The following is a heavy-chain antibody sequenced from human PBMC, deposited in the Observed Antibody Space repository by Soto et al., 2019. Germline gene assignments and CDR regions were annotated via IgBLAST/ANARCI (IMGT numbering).Heavy chain of an antibody. V-gene: IGHV1-8*01. Sequence: QVQLVQSGAEVREPGASVKVSCKASGYSFTSLDINWVRQTAGQGLEWMGWMEPSTGRTGYAQKFQGRVTMTRDTSINTAYMELTTLTSDDTAVYYCARGGQGQLHFDYWGQGTLVTVSS. CDR1: GYSFTSLD. CDR2: MEPSTGRT. CDR3: ARGGQGQLHFDY. J-gene: IGHJ4*02. D-gene: IGHD2-2*01.